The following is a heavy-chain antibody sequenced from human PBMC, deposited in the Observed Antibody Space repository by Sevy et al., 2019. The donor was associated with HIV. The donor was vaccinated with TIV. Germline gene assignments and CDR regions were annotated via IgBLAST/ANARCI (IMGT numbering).Heavy chain of an antibody. CDR3: AKPFYGYQLINDY. Sequence: GGSLRLSCAASGFTFSSYGMHWVRQAPGKGLEWVAFIRYDGSNKYYADSVKGRFTISRDNSKNTLYLQMNSLRAEDTALYYCAKPFYGYQLINDYWGQGTLVTVSS. V-gene: IGHV3-30*02. J-gene: IGHJ4*02. CDR2: IRYDGSNK. D-gene: IGHD2-2*01. CDR1: GFTFSSYG.